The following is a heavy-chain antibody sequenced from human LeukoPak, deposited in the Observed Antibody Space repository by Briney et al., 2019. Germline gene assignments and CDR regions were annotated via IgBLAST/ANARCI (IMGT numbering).Heavy chain of an antibody. CDR1: GFTFSSYA. J-gene: IGHJ5*02. CDR2: ISSNGGST. V-gene: IGHV3-64D*06. D-gene: IGHD3-10*01. CDR3: VKSPLLWFGESYNWFDP. Sequence: GGSLRLSCSASGFTFSSYAMHWVRQAPGKGLEYVSAISSNGGSTYYADSVKGRFTISRDNSKNTLYLQMSSLRAGDTAVYYCVKSPLLWFGESYNWFDPWGQGTPVTVSS.